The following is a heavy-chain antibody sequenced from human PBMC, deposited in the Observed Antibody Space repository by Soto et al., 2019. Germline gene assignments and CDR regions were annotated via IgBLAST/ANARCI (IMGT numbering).Heavy chain of an antibody. D-gene: IGHD2-15*01. CDR1: GGSISSGDYY. V-gene: IGHV4-30-4*01. CDR2: IYYSGST. Sequence: TSETLSLTCTVSGGSISSGDYYWSWIRQPPGKGLEWIGYIYYSGSTYYNPSLKSRVTISVDTSKNQFSLKLSSVTAADTAVYYCARGYCSGGSCYSTDYNWFDPWGQGTLVTVSS. CDR3: ARGYCSGGSCYSTDYNWFDP. J-gene: IGHJ5*02.